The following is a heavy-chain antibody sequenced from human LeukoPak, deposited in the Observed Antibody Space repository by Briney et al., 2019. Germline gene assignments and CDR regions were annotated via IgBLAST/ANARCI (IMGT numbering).Heavy chain of an antibody. D-gene: IGHD2-15*01. CDR1: GFTVSSNY. V-gene: IGHV3-53*04. J-gene: IGHJ3*02. CDR2: IYSGGST. Sequence: PGGSLRLSCAASGFTVSSNYMSWVRQAPGKGLEWVSVIYSGGSTYYADSVKGRLTISRHNSKSTLYLQMNSLRAEDTAVYYCARGRLGYCSGGSCYSDDAFDIWGQGTMVTVSS. CDR3: ARGRLGYCSGGSCYSDDAFDI.